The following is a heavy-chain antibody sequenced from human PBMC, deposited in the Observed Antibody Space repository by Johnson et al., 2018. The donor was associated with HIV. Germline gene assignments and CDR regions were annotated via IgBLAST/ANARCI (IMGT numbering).Heavy chain of an antibody. CDR1: GFTFDDYG. V-gene: IGHV3-20*04. CDR2: INWDGGRT. CDR3: ARRDSGSLSFDI. Sequence: VQLVESGGGVVRPGGSLRLSCAASGFTFDDYGLSWVRQAPGKGLEWVSGINWDGGRTGYADSVKGRCTISRDNDKNSLYLQMNSLRAEDTALYYCARRDSGSLSFDIWGQGAMVTVSS. J-gene: IGHJ3*02. D-gene: IGHD1-26*01.